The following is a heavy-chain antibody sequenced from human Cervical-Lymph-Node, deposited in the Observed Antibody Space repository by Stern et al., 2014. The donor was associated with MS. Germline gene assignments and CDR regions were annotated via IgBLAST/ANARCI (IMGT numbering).Heavy chain of an antibody. CDR3: ARGSGTAYDLRGDY. CDR1: GYIFTDYY. J-gene: IGHJ4*01. V-gene: IGHV1-2*02. CDR2: INPNSGGT. D-gene: IGHD3-3*01. Sequence: VQLEESGAEARAPGASMKVSCKASGYIFTDYYLHWVRQAPGQGLEWLGWINPNSGGTTYAQHFHRRGTIHTDTPISTAYMELRWLGSADTAVYYCARGSGTAYDLRGDYWGQGTLVTVSS.